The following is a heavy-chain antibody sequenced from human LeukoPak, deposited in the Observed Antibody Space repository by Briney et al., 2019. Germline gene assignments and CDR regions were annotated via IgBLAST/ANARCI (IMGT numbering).Heavy chain of an antibody. CDR1: GFTFSSNS. CDR2: INSSNSTI. Sequence: GGSLRLSCAASGFTFSSNSMNWDSQAPGKGLEWVSYINSSNSTIYYEDSVKGRFTISRDNAKNSLYLQMSSLRAEDTAVYYCASGEPANYWGQGTLVTVSS. J-gene: IGHJ4*02. D-gene: IGHD1-14*01. V-gene: IGHV3-48*04. CDR3: ASGEPANY.